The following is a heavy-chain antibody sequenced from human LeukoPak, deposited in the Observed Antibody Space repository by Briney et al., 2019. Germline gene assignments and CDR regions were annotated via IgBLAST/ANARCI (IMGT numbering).Heavy chain of an antibody. CDR1: GGSFSGYY. Sequence: SETLSLTCAVYGGSFSGYYWSWIRQPPGKGLEWIGEINHSGSTNYNPSLKSRVTISVDTSKNQFSLKLSSVTAADTAVYYCARSPPRVYCSGRSCYSLDCFDPRGQGTLVTVSS. CDR3: ARSPPRVYCSGRSCYSLDCFDP. CDR2: INHSGST. V-gene: IGHV4-34*01. D-gene: IGHD2-15*01. J-gene: IGHJ5*02.